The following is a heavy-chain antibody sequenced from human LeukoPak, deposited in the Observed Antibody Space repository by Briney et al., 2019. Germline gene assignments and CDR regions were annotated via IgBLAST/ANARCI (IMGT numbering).Heavy chain of an antibody. J-gene: IGHJ4*02. V-gene: IGHV3-23*01. Sequence: GGSLRLSCAASGFTFSSYARSWVRQAAGKGLEWVSAMSGSGGSTYYADAVKGRFTISRDNSKNTLYLQMNSLRAEHTAVYYCAKRMTGTTPTPIDYWGQGTLVTVSS. D-gene: IGHD4-17*01. CDR1: GFTFSSYA. CDR2: MSGSGGST. CDR3: AKRMTGTTPTPIDY.